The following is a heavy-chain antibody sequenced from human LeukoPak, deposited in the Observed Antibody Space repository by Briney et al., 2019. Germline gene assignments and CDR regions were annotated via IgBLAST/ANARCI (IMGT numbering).Heavy chain of an antibody. V-gene: IGHV1-2*02. D-gene: IGHD2-2*01. CDR3: ARDLGYCSSTSCPP. J-gene: IGHJ4*02. CDR2: INPNSGGT. Sequence: GASVKVSCKASGYTFTGYYMHWVRQAPGLGLEWMGWINPNSGGTNYAQKFQGRVTMTRDTSISTAYMELSRLRSDDTAVYYCARDLGYCSSTSCPPWGQGTLVTVSS. CDR1: GYTFTGYY.